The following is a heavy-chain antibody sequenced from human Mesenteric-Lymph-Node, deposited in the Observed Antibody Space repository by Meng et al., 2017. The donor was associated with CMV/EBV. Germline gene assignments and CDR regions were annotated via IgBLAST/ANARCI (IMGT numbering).Heavy chain of an antibody. CDR2: IYPGDSDT. CDR3: ARHRDPLLSSPFDF. D-gene: IGHD3-16*02. Sequence: GESLKISCKGLGYNFTSYWIAWVRQMPGKGLEWMGIIYPGDSDTRYSPSFQGQVTISADKSINSTFLQWYSLRASDTAIYYCARHRDPLLSSPFDFWGQGTLVTVSS. J-gene: IGHJ4*02. CDR1: GYNFTSYW. V-gene: IGHV5-51*01.